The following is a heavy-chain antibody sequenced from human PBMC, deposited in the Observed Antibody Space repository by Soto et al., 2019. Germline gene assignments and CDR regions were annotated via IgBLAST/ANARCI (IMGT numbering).Heavy chain of an antibody. CDR3: AKRDGAILTYDIKGVPFDY. J-gene: IGHJ4*02. V-gene: IGHV3-23*01. CDR1: GFTFTSYA. CDR2: VTGSGGST. D-gene: IGHD3-9*01. Sequence: GGSLRLSCAASGFTFTSYAMNWVRQAPGRGLEWVSSVTGSGGSTYYADSVKGRFTMSRDNSKNTLYLQMNSLRAEDTAVYYCAKRDGAILTYDIKGVPFDYWGQGTLVTVSS.